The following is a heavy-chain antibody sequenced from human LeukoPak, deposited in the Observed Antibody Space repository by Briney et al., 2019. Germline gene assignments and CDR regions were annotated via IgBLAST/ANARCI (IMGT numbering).Heavy chain of an antibody. CDR1: GFTFSSYG. J-gene: IGHJ4*02. CDR2: IWYDGTNK. V-gene: IGHV3-33*01. D-gene: IGHD3-22*01. Sequence: SGGSLRLSCAASGFTFSSYGMHWVRQAPGMGLEWVALIWYDGTNKYYADSVKGQFTISRDSSKNTLYLQMNNLRAEDTAVYYCARGPYYYDISGSPRGDYWGQGTLVTVSS. CDR3: ARGPYYYDISGSPRGDY.